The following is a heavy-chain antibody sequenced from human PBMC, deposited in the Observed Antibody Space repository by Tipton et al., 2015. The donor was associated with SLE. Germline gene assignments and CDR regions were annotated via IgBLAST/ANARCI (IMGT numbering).Heavy chain of an antibody. V-gene: IGHV3-49*03. D-gene: IGHD6-13*01. CDR3: TRDLGSSFPSLLRYGMDV. CDR1: GFTFGDYA. CDR2: IRSKAYGGTT. Sequence: SLRLSCTASGFTFGDYAMSWFRQAPGKGLEWVGFIRSKAYGGTTEYAASVKGRFTISRDDSKSIAYLQMNSLKTEDTAVYYCTRDLGSSFPSLLRYGMDVWGQGTTVTVSS. J-gene: IGHJ6*02.